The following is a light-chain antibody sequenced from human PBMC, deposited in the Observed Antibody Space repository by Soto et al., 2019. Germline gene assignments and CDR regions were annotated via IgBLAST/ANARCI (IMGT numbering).Light chain of an antibody. CDR2: HTS. CDR3: QRYDNWPLI. Sequence: EIVMTQSPANLSVSPGESVSLSCRASQTISDNLAWYQQKPGLPPRLLIYHTSTRASGVPARFSGSGSGTDFSLTIRSLQSEDFAVYYCQRYDNWPLIFGGGTKVDI. J-gene: IGKJ4*01. V-gene: IGKV3-15*01. CDR1: QTISDN.